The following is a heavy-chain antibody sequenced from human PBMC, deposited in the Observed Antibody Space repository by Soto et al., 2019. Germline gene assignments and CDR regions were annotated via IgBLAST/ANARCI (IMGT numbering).Heavy chain of an antibody. J-gene: IGHJ4*02. Sequence: SETLSLTCTVSGGSISSYYWSWVRQPPGKGLEWVGDIYYGGSTNYNPSLKSRVTISVDTSKNQFSLKLSSVTAADTAVYYCAREGTYSSSYDYWGQGTLVTVSS. D-gene: IGHD6-6*01. V-gene: IGHV4-59*12. CDR3: AREGTYSSSYDY. CDR1: GGSISSYY. CDR2: IYYGGST.